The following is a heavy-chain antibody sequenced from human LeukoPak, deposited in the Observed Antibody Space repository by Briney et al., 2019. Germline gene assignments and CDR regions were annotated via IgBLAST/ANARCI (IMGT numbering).Heavy chain of an antibody. V-gene: IGHV4-38-2*02. CDR2: ISQRQIT. J-gene: IGHJ6*03. CDR3: VSHETPYYYIDV. Sequence: SETLSLTCTVSSHSITNNYFGWIRQSPGKGLEWIGSISQRQITYYSPSLRSRVTISRETSNKQFSLRLTSVTAGDTAIYYCVSHETPYYYIDVWGKGTPVTISS. CDR1: SHSITNNYF.